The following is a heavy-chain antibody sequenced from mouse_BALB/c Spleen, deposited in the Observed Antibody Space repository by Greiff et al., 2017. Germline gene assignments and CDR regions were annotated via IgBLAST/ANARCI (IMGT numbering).Heavy chain of an antibody. D-gene: IGHD2-2*01. J-gene: IGHJ4*01. CDR2: IYPYNGGT. CDR3: ARQGYDPYYYAMDY. CDR1: GYTFTDYN. V-gene: IGHV1S29*02. Sequence: EVQLQQSGPELVKPGASVKISCKASGYTFTDYNMHWVKQSHGKSLEWIGYIYPYNGGTGYNQKFKSKATLTVDNSSSTAYMELRSLTSEDSAVYYCARQGYDPYYYAMDYWGQGTSVTVSS.